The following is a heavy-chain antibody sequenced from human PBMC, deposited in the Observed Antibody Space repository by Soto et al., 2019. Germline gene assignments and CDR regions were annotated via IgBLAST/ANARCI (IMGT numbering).Heavy chain of an antibody. CDR1: GFTFSSYG. Sequence: GGSLRLSCAASGFTFSSYGMHWVRQAPGKGLEWVAVISYDGSNKYYADSVKGRFTISRDNSKNTLYLQMNSLRAEDTAVYYCAKDLYTDYYDSSVGFDYWGQGTLVTVPS. J-gene: IGHJ4*02. CDR3: AKDLYTDYYDSSVGFDY. CDR2: ISYDGSNK. V-gene: IGHV3-30*18. D-gene: IGHD3-22*01.